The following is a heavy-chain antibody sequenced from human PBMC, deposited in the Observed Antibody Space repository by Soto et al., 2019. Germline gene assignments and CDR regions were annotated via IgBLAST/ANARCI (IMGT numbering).Heavy chain of an antibody. V-gene: IGHV3-48*01. Sequence: EVQLVESGGGLVQPGGSLRLSCAASGFTFSSYSMNWVRQSPGKGLEGVSYISSSSSTIYYSDSVKGRFTISKDNAKNALDLEVNSRRAEDTAVYYGARDQGGGWYLWYFDLWGRGTLVTVSS. CDR1: GFTFSSYS. D-gene: IGHD6-19*01. CDR3: ARDQGGGWYLWYFDL. CDR2: ISSSSSTI. J-gene: IGHJ2*01.